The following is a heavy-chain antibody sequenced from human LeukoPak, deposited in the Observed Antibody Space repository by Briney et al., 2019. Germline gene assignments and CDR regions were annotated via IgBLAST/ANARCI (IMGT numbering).Heavy chain of an antibody. J-gene: IGHJ4*02. CDR3: AKTGDRDY. CDR1: GFTFNKSW. CDR2: IKEDGTQK. V-gene: IGHV3-7*03. Sequence: GGSLRLSCAASGFTFNKSWMSWVRQAPGKGPEWVANIKEDGTQKYYVDSVRGRFTISRDNAENSLYLQMNSLRGEDTAFYYCAKTGDRDYWGRGTLVTVSS. D-gene: IGHD7-27*01.